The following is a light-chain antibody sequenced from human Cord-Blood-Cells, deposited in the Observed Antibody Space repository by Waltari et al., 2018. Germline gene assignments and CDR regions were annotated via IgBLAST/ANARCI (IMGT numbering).Light chain of an antibody. Sequence: QSALTQPRSVSGSHGQAVTISSTGTSSDVGGYNYVSWYQQHPGKAPKLMIYDVSTRPSGVPERFAGSKSGNTASLTISGLQAEDEADYYCCSYAGSYTYVFGTGTKVTVL. V-gene: IGLV2-11*01. CDR1: SSDVGGYNY. CDR3: CSYAGSYTYV. J-gene: IGLJ1*01. CDR2: DVS.